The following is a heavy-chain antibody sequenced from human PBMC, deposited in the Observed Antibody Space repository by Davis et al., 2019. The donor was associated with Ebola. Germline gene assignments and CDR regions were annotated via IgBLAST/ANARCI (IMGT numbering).Heavy chain of an antibody. Sequence: GESLKISCAASDFTVATYYMSWVRQAPGKGLEWVSVLYSGGHTDYADSVKGRFTISRDDSKNTVYLQMSSLRAEDTAVYYCVKQSDTSGWNPLYAWLGAMGVWGKGTTVTVSS. D-gene: IGHD6-19*01. CDR1: DFTVATYY. CDR2: LYSGGHT. J-gene: IGHJ6*04. V-gene: IGHV3-53*01. CDR3: VKQSDTSGWNPLYAWLGAMGV.